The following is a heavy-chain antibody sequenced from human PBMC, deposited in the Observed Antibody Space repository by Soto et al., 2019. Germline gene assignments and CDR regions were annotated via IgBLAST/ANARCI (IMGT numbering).Heavy chain of an antibody. CDR2: IYYSGST. V-gene: IGHV4-30-4*01. J-gene: IGHJ4*02. CDR1: GGSISSGDYY. D-gene: IGHD2-2*01. CDR3: ARTIVLVPAAIVPGLYYFAY. Sequence: SETLSLTCTVSGGSISSGDYYWSWIRQPPGKGLEWIGYIYYSGSTYYNPSLKSRVTISVDSSKNQFSLKLSSVTAADTAVYYCARTIVLVPAAIVPGLYYFAYWGQGTLVTVSS.